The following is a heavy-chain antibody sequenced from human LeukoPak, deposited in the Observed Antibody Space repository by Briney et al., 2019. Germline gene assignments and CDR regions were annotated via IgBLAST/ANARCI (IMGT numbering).Heavy chain of an antibody. V-gene: IGHV1-18*01. CDR3: ARDWSCSGGSCYLSNFDY. Sequence: ASVKVSCKASGYTFTSYGISWVRQAPGQGLEWMGWISAYNGNTNYAQKLQGRVTMTTDTSTSTAYMELRSPRSDDTAVYYCARDWSCSGGSCYLSNFDYWGQGTLVTVSS. CDR2: ISAYNGNT. CDR1: GYTFTSYG. J-gene: IGHJ4*02. D-gene: IGHD2-15*01.